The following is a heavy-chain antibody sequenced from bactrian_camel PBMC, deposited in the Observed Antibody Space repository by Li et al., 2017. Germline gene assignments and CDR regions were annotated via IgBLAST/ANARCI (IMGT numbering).Heavy chain of an antibody. CDR2: IYTGSSPQYTGGETT. D-gene: IGHD7*01. CDR1: EFSLY. V-gene: IGHV3-2*01. J-gene: IGHJ4*01. Sequence: QVQLVESGGGLVQPGTSARLSCVASEFSLYMVWVRQAPGKGLEWVASIYTGSSPQYTGGETTFYADSVKGRFTISQDKGKNTVYLLMNSLKPDDSGTYYCAYESGTTPDLCRRRGPGGYFGQGTQVTVS.